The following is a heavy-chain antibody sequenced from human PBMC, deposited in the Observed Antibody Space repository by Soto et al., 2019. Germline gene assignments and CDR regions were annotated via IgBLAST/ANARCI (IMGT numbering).Heavy chain of an antibody. CDR1: GYSFAGYW. CDR3: ARLPGVRGVFDGFNV. D-gene: IGHD3-10*01. V-gene: IGHV5-51*01. CDR2: IYPGDSDT. Sequence: PXASLKISGKGCGYSFAGYWIGWVRQMPGKGLDWMGVIYPGDSDTRYSPSFHGQVTISADKSISTAYLQWSSLKASDTAMYFCARLPGVRGVFDGFNVWGQGTMVTASS. J-gene: IGHJ3*01.